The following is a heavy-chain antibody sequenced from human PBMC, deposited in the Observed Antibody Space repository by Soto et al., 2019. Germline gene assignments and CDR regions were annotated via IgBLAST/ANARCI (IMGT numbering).Heavy chain of an antibody. Sequence: QVQLQESGPGLVKPSQTLSLTCTVSGDSISDVDYYWSWVRQTPREGLEWIGAFYDSGTSYYSPSLKSRMTISVDSSKNQFSLTLTSATAADTAVYYCARGTRDYFDTTGPGYGMDVWGQGTTVTVSS. D-gene: IGHD3-22*01. CDR2: FYDSGTS. V-gene: IGHV4-30-4*01. CDR3: ARGTRDYFDTTGPGYGMDV. CDR1: GDSISDVDYY. J-gene: IGHJ6*02.